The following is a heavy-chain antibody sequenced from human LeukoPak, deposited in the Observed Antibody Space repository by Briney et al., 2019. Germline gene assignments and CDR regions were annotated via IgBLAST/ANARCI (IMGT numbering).Heavy chain of an antibody. J-gene: IGHJ4*02. V-gene: IGHV4-59*08. CDR3: ARIDRAVAGTIDY. D-gene: IGHD6-19*01. CDR1: GGSITNYY. Sequence: SETLSLTCTVSGGSITNYYWSWIRQPPGKGLEWLGYIYDSGSTNYNPSLKSRVTMSVDTSKNQFSLKLSSVTAADTAVYYCARIDRAVAGTIDYWGQGTLVTVSS. CDR2: IYDSGST.